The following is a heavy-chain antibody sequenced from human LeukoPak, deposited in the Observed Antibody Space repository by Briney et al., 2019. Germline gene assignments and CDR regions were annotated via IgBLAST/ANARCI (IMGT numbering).Heavy chain of an antibody. D-gene: IGHD3-9*01. CDR3: ARASGGNYDILTGYSPVDY. CDR1: GVTFSSYA. V-gene: IGHV3-30-3*01. Sequence: GRSLRLPCAASGVTFSSYAMHWVRQAPGKGLEWVAVISYDGSNKYYADSVKGRFTIPRDNSKSTLYLQMNSLRAEDTAVYYCARASGGNYDILTGYSPVDYWGQGTLVTVSS. J-gene: IGHJ4*02. CDR2: ISYDGSNK.